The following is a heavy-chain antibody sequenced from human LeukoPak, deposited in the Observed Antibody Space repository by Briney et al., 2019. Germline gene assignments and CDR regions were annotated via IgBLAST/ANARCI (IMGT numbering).Heavy chain of an antibody. Sequence: GGSLRLSCAASGFTFSDYYMSWIRQAPGKGLEWVSYISSSGSTIYYADSVKGRFTISRDNAKNSLYLQMNSLRAEDTAVYYCARDSQEWLVHHANWFDPWGQGTLVTVSS. D-gene: IGHD6-19*01. CDR1: GFTFSDYY. CDR3: ARDSQEWLVHHANWFDP. CDR2: ISSSGSTI. V-gene: IGHV3-11*04. J-gene: IGHJ5*02.